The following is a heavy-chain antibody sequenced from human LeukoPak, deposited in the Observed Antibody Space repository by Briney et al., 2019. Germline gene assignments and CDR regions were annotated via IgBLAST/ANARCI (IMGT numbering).Heavy chain of an antibody. D-gene: IGHD3-22*01. CDR1: GYTFTSYG. CDR2: ISAYNGNT. V-gene: IGHV1-18*01. Sequence: ASVKVSCKASGYTFTSYGISWVRQAPGQGLEWMGWISAYNGNTNYAQKLQGRVTMTTDTSTSTAYMELRSLRSDDTAVYYCASSDYDSSGYYDVYWGQGTLVTVSS. CDR3: ASSDYDSSGYYDVY. J-gene: IGHJ4*02.